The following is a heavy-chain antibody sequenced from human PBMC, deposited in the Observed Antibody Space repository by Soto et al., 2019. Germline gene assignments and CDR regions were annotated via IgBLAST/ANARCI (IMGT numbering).Heavy chain of an antibody. D-gene: IGHD1-26*01. V-gene: IGHV3-72*01. CDR2: SRNRVNSHTT. Sequence: EVQLVESGGGLVQPGGSRSLSWAAFGFTFSDPYRAWVGQAPGKGLEWVARSRNRVNSHTTEYAASVKGRFTISRDESKSSLYLQMNSLKIEDTAVYYCTRGLLGGAPSYTFHGMDVWGQGTTVTVSS. J-gene: IGHJ6*01. CDR3: TRGLLGGAPSYTFHGMDV. CDR1: GFTFSDPY.